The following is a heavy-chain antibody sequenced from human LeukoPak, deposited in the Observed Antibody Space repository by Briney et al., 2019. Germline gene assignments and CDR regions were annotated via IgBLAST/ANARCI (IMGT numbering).Heavy chain of an antibody. CDR1: GGSISTFY. D-gene: IGHD6-25*01. J-gene: IGHJ5*02. CDR2: INNSGGT. Sequence: SETLSLTCTVSGGSISTFYWTWIRQPAGKALEWIGRINNSGGTNYNPSLRSRVSMSVDRSKNQFSVTLSSVTAADTAVYFCAREGGDPRWLDPWGQGTLVTVSS. CDR3: AREGGDPRWLDP. V-gene: IGHV4-4*07.